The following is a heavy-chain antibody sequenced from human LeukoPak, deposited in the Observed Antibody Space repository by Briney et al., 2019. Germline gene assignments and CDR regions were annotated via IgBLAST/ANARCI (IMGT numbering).Heavy chain of an antibody. Sequence: SETLSLTCTVSGGSISSYYWSWIRQPPGKGLEWIGEINHSGSTNYNPSLKSRVTISIDTSKNQFSLKLNSVTAADTAVYYCARGPHDYSLDYWGQGTLVTVSS. D-gene: IGHD4-11*01. CDR1: GGSISSYY. CDR3: ARGPHDYSLDY. J-gene: IGHJ4*02. CDR2: INHSGST. V-gene: IGHV4-34*01.